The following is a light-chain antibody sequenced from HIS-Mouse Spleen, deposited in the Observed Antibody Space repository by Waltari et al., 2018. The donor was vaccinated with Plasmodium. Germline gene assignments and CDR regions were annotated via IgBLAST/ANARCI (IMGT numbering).Light chain of an antibody. J-gene: IGKJ1*01. CDR3: QQSYSTWT. Sequence: DSKMIQSTSSLSESVGDSVTSTCRARQSISSYINWYQQKPGKAPKLLIYAASSLLSGVPSRFSGSGSWTDFTLTISSLQPEDFATNYCQQSYSTWTFGQGTKVEIK. V-gene: IGKV1-39*01. CDR2: AAS. CDR1: QSISSY.